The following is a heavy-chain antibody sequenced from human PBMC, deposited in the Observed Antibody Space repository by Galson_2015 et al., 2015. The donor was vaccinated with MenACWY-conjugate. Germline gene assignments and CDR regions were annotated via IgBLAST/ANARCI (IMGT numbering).Heavy chain of an antibody. J-gene: IGHJ3*02. D-gene: IGHD6-19*01. CDR3: ASPDTSGWSKAFAI. V-gene: IGHV3-30*03. CDR2: ISYDGSNI. CDR1: GFTFGSFG. Sequence: SLRLSCAASGFTFGSFGMHWVRQAPGKGLEWVAVISYDGSNIYYGDSVKGRFTISRDNSKNTLYLQMNSLRIEDTAVYYCASPDTSGWSKAFAIWGQETMVTVSS.